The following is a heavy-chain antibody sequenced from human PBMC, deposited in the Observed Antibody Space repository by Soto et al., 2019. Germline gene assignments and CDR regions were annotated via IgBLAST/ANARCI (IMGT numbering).Heavy chain of an antibody. CDR1: GYSISSGYY. CDR2: IYHSGST. V-gene: IGHV4-38-2*01. J-gene: IGHJ6*02. CDR3: TRIYCTTTSCFINGMDV. D-gene: IGHD2-2*01. Sequence: PSETLSLTCAVSGYSISSGYYWGWIRQPPGKGLEWIGSIYHSGSTYYNPSLKSRVTISIDTAKNHLSLILSSVTAADTATYYCTRIYCTTTSCFINGMDVWGQGTTVTVSS.